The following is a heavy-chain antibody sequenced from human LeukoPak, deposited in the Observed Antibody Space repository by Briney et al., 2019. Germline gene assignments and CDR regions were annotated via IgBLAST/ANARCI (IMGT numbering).Heavy chain of an antibody. V-gene: IGHV4-34*01. Sequence: SETLSLTCAVYGGSFSGYYWSWIRQPPGKGLEWIGEINHSGSTNYNPSLKSRVTISVDTSKNQFSLKLSSVTAADTAVYYCARAVRPGITMVRGVRGTFDYWGQGTLVTVSS. CDR1: GGSFSGYY. CDR2: INHSGST. CDR3: ARAVRPGITMVRGVRGTFDY. J-gene: IGHJ4*02. D-gene: IGHD3-10*01.